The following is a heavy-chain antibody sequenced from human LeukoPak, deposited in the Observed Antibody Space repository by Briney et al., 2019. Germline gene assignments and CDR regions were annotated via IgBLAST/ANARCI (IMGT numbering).Heavy chain of an antibody. J-gene: IGHJ6*02. CDR1: GFTFSSYR. CDR2: ISSSSGTI. Sequence: GGSLRLSCAASGFTFSSYRMNWVRQAPGKGLEWISHISSSSGTIYYADSVKGRFTISRDNAKSSLFLQMNSLRAEDTAVYYCARSEVGSYYLYYYYYYGMDVWGQGTTVTVSS. CDR3: ARSEVGSYYLYYYYYYGMDV. V-gene: IGHV3-48*01. D-gene: IGHD1-26*01.